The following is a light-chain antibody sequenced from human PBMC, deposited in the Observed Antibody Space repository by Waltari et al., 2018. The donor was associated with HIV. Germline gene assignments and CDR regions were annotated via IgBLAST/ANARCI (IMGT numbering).Light chain of an antibody. CDR3: VAWDDSLRGVL. CDR2: RND. J-gene: IGLJ2*01. Sequence: SVLTQTPSASGTPGPRVTIPCSGSTHHIRSNYVFWYQHLPGTAPKLLIHRNDQRPSGVPDRFSGSTSGTSASLAISGLRSEDEADYYCVAWDDSLRGVLFGGGTKVAVL. V-gene: IGLV1-47*01. CDR1: THHIRSNY.